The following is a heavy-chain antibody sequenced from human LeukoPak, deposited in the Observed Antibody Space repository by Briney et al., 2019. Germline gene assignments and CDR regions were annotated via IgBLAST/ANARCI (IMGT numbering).Heavy chain of an antibody. CDR3: ARDPAVVGPYYYYYMDV. Sequence: ASVKVSCKASGYTFRAYYLHWVRQAPGEGLEWMGWITPNNGGTNYAQKFQGRVTMTRDTSINTAYMELSRLRSDDTAVYYCARDPAVVGPYYYYYMDVWGKGTTVTVSS. CDR1: GYTFRAYY. V-gene: IGHV1-2*02. J-gene: IGHJ6*03. CDR2: ITPNNGGT. D-gene: IGHD2-2*01.